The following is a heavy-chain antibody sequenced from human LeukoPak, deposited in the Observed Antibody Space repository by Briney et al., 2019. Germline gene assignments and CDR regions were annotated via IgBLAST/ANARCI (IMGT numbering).Heavy chain of an antibody. D-gene: IGHD4-11*01. V-gene: IGHV3-74*01. CDR2: IKSDGSTT. J-gene: IGHJ4*02. CDR1: GFTFSSYW. CDR3: ARGYSGNYRIDY. Sequence: PGGSLRLSCAASGFTFSSYWMHWVRQAPGKGLVWVSHIKSDGSTTAYADSVKGRFTISRGNAKNALYLQMNSLRAEDTAVYYCARGYSGNYRIDYWGQGTPVTVSS.